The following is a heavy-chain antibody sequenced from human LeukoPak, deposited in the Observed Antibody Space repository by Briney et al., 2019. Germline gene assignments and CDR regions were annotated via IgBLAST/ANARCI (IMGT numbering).Heavy chain of an antibody. CDR1: GGSISSSSYY. V-gene: IGHV4-39*01. J-gene: IGHJ6*02. D-gene: IGHD2-2*01. CDR3: ARSRRDIVVVPAASHYGMDV. CDR2: IYYSGST. Sequence: SEPLSLTCTVSGGSISSSSYYWGWIRQPPGKGLERIGSIYYSGSTYYNPSLKSRVTISVDTSKNQFSLKLSSVTAADTAVYYCARSRRDIVVVPAASHYGMDVWGQGTTVTVSS.